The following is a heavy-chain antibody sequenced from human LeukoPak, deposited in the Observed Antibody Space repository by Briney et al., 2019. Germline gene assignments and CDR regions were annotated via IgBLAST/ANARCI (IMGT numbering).Heavy chain of an antibody. Sequence: GASVKVSCKASGYTFTSYYMHWVRQAPGQGLEWMGIINPSGGSTSYAQKFQGRVTMTRDMSTSTVYMELSSLRSEDTAVYYCARDWLFSYYYYYMDVWGKGTTVTVSS. CDR3: ARDWLFSYYYYYMDV. V-gene: IGHV1-46*01. CDR2: INPSGGST. J-gene: IGHJ6*03. CDR1: GYTFTSYY. D-gene: IGHD6-19*01.